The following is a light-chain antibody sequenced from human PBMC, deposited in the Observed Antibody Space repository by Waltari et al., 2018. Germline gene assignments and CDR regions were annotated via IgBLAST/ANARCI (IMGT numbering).Light chain of an antibody. CDR2: ATS. Sequence: EIVLTQSPGTLSLSPGERATLSCRASRSVSSTYLAWYQQKPGQAPRLLIYATSSRATGIPARFSGSGSGTEFTLTISSLEPEDFAVYYCQHRDHWPPDATFGPGTKVDI. CDR1: RSVSSTY. CDR3: QHRDHWPPDAT. J-gene: IGKJ3*01. V-gene: IGKV3D-20*02.